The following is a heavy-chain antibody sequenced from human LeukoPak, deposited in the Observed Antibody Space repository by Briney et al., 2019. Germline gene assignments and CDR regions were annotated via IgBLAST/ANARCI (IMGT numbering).Heavy chain of an antibody. V-gene: IGHV3-21*04. D-gene: IGHD3-22*01. J-gene: IGHJ4*02. CDR1: GFTFSSYS. CDR3: AKDDVNYYDSSGYYFDY. Sequence: GGSLRLSCAASGFTFSSYSMNWVRQAPGKGLEWVSSISSSSNYIYYADSVKGRFTISRDNSKNTLYLQMNSLRAEDTAVYYCAKDDVNYYDSSGYYFDYWGQGTLVTVSS. CDR2: ISSSSNYI.